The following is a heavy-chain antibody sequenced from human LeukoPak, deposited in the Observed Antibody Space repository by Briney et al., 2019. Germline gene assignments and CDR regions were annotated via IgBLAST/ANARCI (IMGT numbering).Heavy chain of an antibody. CDR3: AHSSLSVWYSSSTYYFDY. J-gene: IGHJ4*02. CDR1: GFSLSTSGVG. V-gene: IGHV2-5*01. Sequence: SGPTLVNPTQTLTLTCTFSGFSLSTSGVGVGWIRQPPGKALEWLALIYWNDDKRYSPSLKSRLTITKDTSKNQVVLTMTNMDPVNTATYYCAHSSLSVWYSSSTYYFDYWGQGTLVTVSS. CDR2: IYWNDDK. D-gene: IGHD6-6*01.